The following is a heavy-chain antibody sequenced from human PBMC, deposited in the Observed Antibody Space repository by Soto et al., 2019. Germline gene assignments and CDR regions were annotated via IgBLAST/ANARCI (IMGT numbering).Heavy chain of an antibody. V-gene: IGHV1-2*02. D-gene: IGHD6-13*01. CDR1: GYTFSGYY. CDR3: AREERAAGTIGSYEYYGMDV. J-gene: IGHJ6*02. CDR2: INPNSGGT. Sequence: QVQLVQSGAEVKKPGASVKVSCKASGYTFSGYYMYWVRQAPGQGLEWMGWINPNSGGTNYAQNFQGRVTMTRDTSISTAYMELSRLTSDDTAVYYCAREERAAGTIGSYEYYGMDVWGQGTTVTVSS.